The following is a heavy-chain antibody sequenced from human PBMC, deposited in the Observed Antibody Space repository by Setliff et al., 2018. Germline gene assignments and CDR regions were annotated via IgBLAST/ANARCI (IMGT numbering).Heavy chain of an antibody. D-gene: IGHD2-21*02. CDR2: INNGGV. CDR1: GFAFTGYD. CDR3: AKSGGDHCCPLYHHYYMDV. V-gene: IGHV3-23*01. Sequence: GGSLRLSCVTSGFAFTGYDMTWVRQAPGKGLEWVASINNGGVSADSVMGRFTISRDNDRNFLYLQMNRLRPEDTAVYYCAKSGGDHCCPLYHHYYMDVWGTGTTVTVSS. J-gene: IGHJ6*03.